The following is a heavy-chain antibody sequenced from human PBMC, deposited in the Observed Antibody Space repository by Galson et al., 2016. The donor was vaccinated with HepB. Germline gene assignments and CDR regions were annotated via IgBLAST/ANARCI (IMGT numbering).Heavy chain of an antibody. CDR2: IVVGSGST. CDR3: AVEVFIGTAHFDY. D-gene: IGHD1-1*01. Sequence: SVKVSCKASGFTSSGSALHWVRQAPGQRLEWIGWIVVGSGSTNYAQKFHERVTITRDMSTSTTHMEVSSLRSGDTAVYYCAVEVFIGTAHFDYWGLGTLVTVSS. J-gene: IGHJ4*02. CDR1: GFTSSGSA. V-gene: IGHV1-58*01.